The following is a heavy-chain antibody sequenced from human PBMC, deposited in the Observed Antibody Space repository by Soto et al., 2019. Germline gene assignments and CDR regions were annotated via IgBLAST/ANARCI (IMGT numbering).Heavy chain of an antibody. CDR1: GFTFSSYA. CDR3: AKDLSGYYDSSGYFTY. Sequence: EVQLLESGGGLVQPGGSLRLSCAASGFTFSSYAMSWVRQAPGKGLEWVSAISGSGGSTYYADSVKGRFTISRDNSKNTLYLQMNSLRAEDTAVYYCAKDLSGYYDSSGYFTYWGPGTLVTVSS. CDR2: ISGSGGST. D-gene: IGHD3-22*01. V-gene: IGHV3-23*01. J-gene: IGHJ4*02.